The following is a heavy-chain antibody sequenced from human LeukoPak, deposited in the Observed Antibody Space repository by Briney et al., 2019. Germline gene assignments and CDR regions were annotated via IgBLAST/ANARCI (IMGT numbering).Heavy chain of an antibody. CDR2: ISSSSSTI. D-gene: IGHD3-22*01. Sequence: GGSLRLSCAASGFTFSSYAMNWVRQAPGKGLEWVSYISSSSSTIYYADSVKGRFTISRDNAKSSLYLQMNSLRAEDTAVYYCARGAYYYEDWGQGTLVTVSS. V-gene: IGHV3-48*01. CDR1: GFTFSSYA. CDR3: ARGAYYYED. J-gene: IGHJ4*02.